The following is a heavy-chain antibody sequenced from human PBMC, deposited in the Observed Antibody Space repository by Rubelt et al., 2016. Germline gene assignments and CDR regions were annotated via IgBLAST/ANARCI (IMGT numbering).Heavy chain of an antibody. Sequence: QLQLQESGPGLVKPSETLSLTCTVSGGSISSYYWSWIRQPPGKGLEWIGYIYYSGSTYYNPSLKSRVTISVDTSKNQFSLKLSSGTAADTAVYYCARGGGVAAAGTRFDYWGQGTLVTVSS. D-gene: IGHD6-13*01. CDR3: ARGGGVAAAGTRFDY. CDR1: GGSISSYY. J-gene: IGHJ4*02. V-gene: IGHV4-59*12. CDR2: IYYSGST.